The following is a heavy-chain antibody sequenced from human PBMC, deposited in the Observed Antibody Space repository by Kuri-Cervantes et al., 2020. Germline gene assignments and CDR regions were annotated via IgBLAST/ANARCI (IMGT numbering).Heavy chain of an antibody. CDR1: SYSISSGSY. CDR3: ARGDSSWLGYYYYYMDV. V-gene: IGHV4-38-2*02. Sequence: ESLKISCTVSSYSISSGSYWAWIRQSPGKGLQWIGSLYHSGSTYHTPSLKGRVTIAGDASKNQFSLKLSSVTAADTAVYYCARGDSSWLGYYYYYMDVWGKGTTVTVSS. CDR2: LYHSGST. D-gene: IGHD6-13*01. J-gene: IGHJ6*03.